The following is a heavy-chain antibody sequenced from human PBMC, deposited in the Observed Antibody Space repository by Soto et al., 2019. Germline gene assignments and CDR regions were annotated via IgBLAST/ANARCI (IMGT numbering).Heavy chain of an antibody. V-gene: IGHV4-39*01. CDR3: ASTTVITDVYFQH. CDR1: CGSISSSYYY. CDR2: IYYSGST. Sequence: PSGTPSPTRTFSCGSISSSYYYWGLVRPPPGKGLEWIGSIYYSGSTYYNPSLKSRVTISVDTSKNQFSLKLSSVTAADTAVYYCASTTVITDVYFQHWGQGTLVTVSS. D-gene: IGHD4-17*01. J-gene: IGHJ1*01.